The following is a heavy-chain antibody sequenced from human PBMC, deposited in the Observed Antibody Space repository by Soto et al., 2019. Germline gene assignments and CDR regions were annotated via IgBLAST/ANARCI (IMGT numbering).Heavy chain of an antibody. J-gene: IGHJ4*02. CDR1: GFTFSSYA. V-gene: IGHV3-23*01. D-gene: IGHD3-10*01. CDR3: AKNYYFDQ. Sequence: EVQLLESGGGLVQPGGSLRLSCAASGFTFSSYAMSWVRQAPGKGLEWVSSINTDGATHYGDSAKGRFIISRDNSKDTLYLHMDSLRAEDTAIYHCAKNYYFDQWGQGTLVTVSS. CDR2: INTDGAT.